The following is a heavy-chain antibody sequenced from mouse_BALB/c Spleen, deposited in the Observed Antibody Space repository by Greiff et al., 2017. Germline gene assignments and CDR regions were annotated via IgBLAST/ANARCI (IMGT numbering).Heavy chain of an antibody. CDR1: GFTFSDYY. CDR3: ARDEEGYYDDDVKAFAY. J-gene: IGHJ3*01. V-gene: IGHV5-4*02. Sequence: EVQLVESGGGLVKPGGSLKLSCAASGFTFSDYYMYWVRQTPEKRLEWVATISDGGSYTYYPDSVKGRFTISRDNAKNNLYLQMSSLKSEDTAMYYCARDEEGYYDDDVKAFAYWGQGTLVTVSA. CDR2: ISDGGSYT. D-gene: IGHD2-4*01.